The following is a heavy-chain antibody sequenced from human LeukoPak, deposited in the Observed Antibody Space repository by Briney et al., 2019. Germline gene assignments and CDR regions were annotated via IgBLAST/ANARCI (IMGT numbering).Heavy chain of an antibody. CDR1: GFTFSSYW. V-gene: IGHV3-74*01. CDR3: ARARAGPGFDY. D-gene: IGHD1-14*01. Sequence: GSLRLSCAASGFTFSSYWMHWVRQAPGKGLVWVSRINSDGSSTSYADSVKGRFTISRDNAKNTLYLQMNSLRAEDTAVYYCARARAGPGFDYWGQGTLVTVSS. J-gene: IGHJ4*02. CDR2: INSDGSST.